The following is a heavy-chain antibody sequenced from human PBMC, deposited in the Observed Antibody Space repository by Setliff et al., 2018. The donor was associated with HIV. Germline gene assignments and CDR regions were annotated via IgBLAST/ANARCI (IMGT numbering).Heavy chain of an antibody. CDR2: INPKSGAT. V-gene: IGHV1-2*02. CDR3: AGGLVSQKVPFDP. D-gene: IGHD1-1*01. J-gene: IGHJ5*02. CDR1: GYTFTGYY. Sequence: ASVKVSCKAFGYTFTGYYMHWVRQAPGQGLEWMGWINPKSGATNYTQNFQGRLTITTDESTSTAYMELSSLGSEDTAVYYCAGGLVSQKVPFDPWGQGTLVTVSS.